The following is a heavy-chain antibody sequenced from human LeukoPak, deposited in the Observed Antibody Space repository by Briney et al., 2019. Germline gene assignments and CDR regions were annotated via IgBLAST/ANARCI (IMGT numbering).Heavy chain of an antibody. D-gene: IGHD6-19*01. Sequence: SETLSLTCTVSGGSISSSSYYWGWIRQPPGTGLEWIGSIYYNGSTYYNPSLKSRVTISVDTSKNQFSLKLTSVTAADTAVYYCARRVGGGWYHAFDIWGQGTMVTVSS. CDR3: ARRVGGGWYHAFDI. CDR1: GGSISSSSYY. CDR2: IYYNGST. V-gene: IGHV4-39*01. J-gene: IGHJ3*02.